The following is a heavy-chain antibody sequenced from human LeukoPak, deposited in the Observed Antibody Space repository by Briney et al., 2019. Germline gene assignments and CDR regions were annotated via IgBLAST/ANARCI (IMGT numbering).Heavy chain of an antibody. CDR1: GGSFSGYY. CDR2: INHSGST. Sequence: PSETLSLTCAVYGGSFSGYYWSWIRQPPGKGLEWIGEINHSGSTNYNPSLKSRVTISVDTSKNQFSLKLSSVTAADTAVYYCARETKYYGSGGYFDYWGQGTLVTVSS. J-gene: IGHJ4*02. V-gene: IGHV4-34*01. D-gene: IGHD3-10*01. CDR3: ARETKYYGSGGYFDY.